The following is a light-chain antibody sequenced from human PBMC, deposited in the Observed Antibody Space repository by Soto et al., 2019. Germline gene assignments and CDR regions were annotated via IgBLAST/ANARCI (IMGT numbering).Light chain of an antibody. V-gene: IGLV2-14*01. CDR2: EVT. J-gene: IGLJ1*01. Sequence: QSVLTQPASVSGSPGQSITISCSGTSSDVGSYNHVAWYQQFPGKTPKLIIYEVTYRPSGVSHRFSASKSGNTASLTISGLQAEDEADYYCISYTGSSTSYVFGLGPRSPS. CDR1: SSDVGSYNH. CDR3: ISYTGSSTSYV.